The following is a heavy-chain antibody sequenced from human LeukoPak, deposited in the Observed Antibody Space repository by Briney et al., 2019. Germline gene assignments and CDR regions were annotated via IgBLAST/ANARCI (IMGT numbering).Heavy chain of an antibody. CDR1: GFTFSSYA. D-gene: IGHD3-22*01. CDR3: ARDHVGSMIVVADNWFDP. Sequence: GGSLRLSCAASGFTFSSYAMHWVRQAPGKGLEWVAVISYDGSNKYYADSVKGRFIISRDNYKNTLYLQMNSLRAEDTAVYYCARDHVGSMIVVADNWFDPWGQGTLVTVSS. J-gene: IGHJ5*02. V-gene: IGHV3-30-3*01. CDR2: ISYDGSNK.